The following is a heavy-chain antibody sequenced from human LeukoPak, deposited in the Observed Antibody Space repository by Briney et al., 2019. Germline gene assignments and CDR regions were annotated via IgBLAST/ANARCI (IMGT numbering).Heavy chain of an antibody. CDR2: IDTSSPTI. J-gene: IGHJ5*02. CDR3: ARGPPLFDP. CDR1: GFLLSSYS. Sequence: GGSLRLSCAASGFLLSSYSMNWVRQAPGKGLEWVSYIDTSSPTIYYADSVKGRFTISRDNAKNSLYLQMNGLRAEDTAVYYCARGPPLFDPWGQGTLVTVSS. V-gene: IGHV3-48*01.